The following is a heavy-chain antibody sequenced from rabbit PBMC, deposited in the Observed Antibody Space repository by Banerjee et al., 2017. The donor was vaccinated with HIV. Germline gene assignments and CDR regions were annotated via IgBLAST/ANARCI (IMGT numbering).Heavy chain of an antibody. J-gene: IGHJ6*01. CDR2: IDAGSSGST. V-gene: IGHV1S40*01. CDR3: ARDGGGGYAPYL. Sequence: QSLEESGGDLVKPGASLTLTCTASGFSFSSSDYMCWVRQAPGQGLEWIAYIDAGSSGSTYYASWAKGRFTISKTSSTTVTLQMTSLTAADTATYFCARDGGGGYAPYLWGPGTLVTVS. D-gene: IGHD6-1*01. CDR1: GFSFSSSDY.